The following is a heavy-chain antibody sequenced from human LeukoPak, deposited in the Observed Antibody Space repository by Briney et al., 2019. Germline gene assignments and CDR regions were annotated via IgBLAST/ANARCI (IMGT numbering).Heavy chain of an antibody. V-gene: IGHV3-21*01. J-gene: IGHJ4*01. Sequence: GGSLRLSCAASGFTFNSYSMNWVRQAPGKGLEWVSSISSSSSYIKYADSVKGRFTISRDNAKKSLYLQMTSLTAEDTAVYYCARDRGAYCGGDCYLGFDYWGRGTLVTVSS. CDR3: ARDRGAYCGGDCYLGFDY. CDR1: GFTFNSYS. CDR2: ISSSSSYI. D-gene: IGHD2-21*02.